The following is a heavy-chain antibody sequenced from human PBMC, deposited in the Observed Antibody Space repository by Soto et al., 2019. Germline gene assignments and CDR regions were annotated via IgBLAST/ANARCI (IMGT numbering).Heavy chain of an antibody. J-gene: IGHJ5*01. CDR2: ISGSGGST. CDR3: AKDRDHTHARGWFYS. CDR1: GFTFSNYA. Sequence: EVQLLESVGGLVQPGGSLRLSCAASGFTFSNYAMSWFRQPPGKGLEWGSGISGSGGSTYYADSVKGRFTTSRDKPKNTLYLQMTSLRAEDTAVYYCAKDRDHTHARGWFYSWGQGTLVIVSS. V-gene: IGHV3-23*01.